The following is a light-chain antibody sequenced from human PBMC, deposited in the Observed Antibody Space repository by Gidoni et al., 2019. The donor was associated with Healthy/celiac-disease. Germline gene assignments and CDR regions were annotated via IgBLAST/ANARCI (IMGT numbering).Light chain of an antibody. CDR2: EGS. CDR3: CSYAGSSTNWV. Sequence: QSALTQPASVSGSPGQSTTISCTGTSSDVGSYNLASWYQQHPGKAPKLMIYEGSKRPSGVSNRFSGSKSGNTASLTISGLQAEDEADYYCCSYAGSSTNWVFGGGTKLTVL. V-gene: IGLV2-23*01. J-gene: IGLJ3*02. CDR1: SSDVGSYNL.